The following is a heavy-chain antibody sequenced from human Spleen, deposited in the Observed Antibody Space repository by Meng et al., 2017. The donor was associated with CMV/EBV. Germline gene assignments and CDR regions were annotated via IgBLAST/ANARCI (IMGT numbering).Heavy chain of an antibody. J-gene: IGHJ5*02. CDR1: GGSISSYT. Sequence: SPPGMSQPSTTLSLPCTFSGGSISSYTGRWIRQPAGKGLEWIGRIYTSGSTNYNPSLKSRVTMSVDTSKNQFSLKLSSVTAADTAVYYCARSLGIAARRDWFDPWGQGTLVTVSS. CDR3: ARSLGIAARRDWFDP. D-gene: IGHD6-13*01. CDR2: IYTSGST. V-gene: IGHV4-4*07.